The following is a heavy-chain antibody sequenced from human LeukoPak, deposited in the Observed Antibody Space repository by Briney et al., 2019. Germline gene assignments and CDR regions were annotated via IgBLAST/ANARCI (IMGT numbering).Heavy chain of an antibody. Sequence: SETLSLTCTVSGGSISSGDYFWSWIRQPPGKGLEWIGYIFYSGITYYNPSLKSRLTISVDTSKNQFSLRLTSVTAADTAVYYCARGVTIRYAWKWGPKENGPIFDSWGQGSLVTVSS. CDR1: GGSISSGDYF. D-gene: IGHD1-20*01. CDR3: ARGVTIRYAWKWGPKENGPIFDS. J-gene: IGHJ4*02. CDR2: IFYSGIT. V-gene: IGHV4-30-4*01.